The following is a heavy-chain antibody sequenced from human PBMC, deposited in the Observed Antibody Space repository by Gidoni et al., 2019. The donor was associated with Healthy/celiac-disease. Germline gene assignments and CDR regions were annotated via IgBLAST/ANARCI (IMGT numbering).Heavy chain of an antibody. CDR1: GGSISCADSY. D-gene: IGHD3-10*01. V-gene: IGHV4-30-4*01. J-gene: IGHJ5*02. Sequence: HVQLQQSGPGLVKPPHTLSLTCTVSGGSISCADSYWSWIRQPPGKGLEWIGYIYYSGSTYYNPSLKSRVTISVDTSKNQFSLKLSSVTAADTAVYYCARGEYGSGSYFHYNWFDPWGQGTLVTVSS. CDR2: IYYSGST. CDR3: ARGEYGSGSYFHYNWFDP.